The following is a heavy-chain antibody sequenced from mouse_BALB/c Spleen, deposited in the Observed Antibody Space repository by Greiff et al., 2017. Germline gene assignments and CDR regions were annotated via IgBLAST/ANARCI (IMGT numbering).Heavy chain of an antibody. CDR1: GYSITSDYA. Sequence: DVKLQESGPGLVKPSQSLSLTCTVTGYSITSDYAWNWIRQFPGNKLEWMGYISYSGSTSYNPSLKSRISITRDTSKNQFFLQLNSVTTEDTATYYCARSRYYGSTLYAMDYWGQGTSVTVSS. V-gene: IGHV3-2*02. CDR2: ISYSGST. CDR3: ARSRYYGSTLYAMDY. J-gene: IGHJ4*01. D-gene: IGHD1-1*01.